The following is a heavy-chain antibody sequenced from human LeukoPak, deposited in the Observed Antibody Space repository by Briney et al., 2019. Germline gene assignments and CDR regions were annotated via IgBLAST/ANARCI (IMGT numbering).Heavy chain of an antibody. D-gene: IGHD1-26*01. J-gene: IGHJ2*01. CDR3: ARQGSYGGRYFDL. Sequence: SETLSLTCTVSGGSISSYYWSWIRQPPGKGLEWIGYIHYSGSTNYNPSLKSRVTISVDTSKNQFSLRLSSVTAADTAVYYCARQGSYGGRYFDLWGRGTLVTVSS. V-gene: IGHV4-59*01. CDR1: GGSISSYY. CDR2: IHYSGST.